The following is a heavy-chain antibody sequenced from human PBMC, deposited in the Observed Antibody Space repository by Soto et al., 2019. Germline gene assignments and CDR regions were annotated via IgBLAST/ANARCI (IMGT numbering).Heavy chain of an antibody. J-gene: IGHJ4*02. CDR2: ISYDGSNK. D-gene: IGHD4-17*01. CDR3: ARVAATKVTTKNDIDY. V-gene: IGHV3-30-3*01. Sequence: GGSLRLSCAASGFTFSSYAMHWVRQAPGKGLEWVAVISYDGSNKYYADSVKGRFTISRDNSKNTLYLQMNSLRAEDTAVYYCARVAATKVTTKNDIDYWGQGTQVTVSS. CDR1: GFTFSSYA.